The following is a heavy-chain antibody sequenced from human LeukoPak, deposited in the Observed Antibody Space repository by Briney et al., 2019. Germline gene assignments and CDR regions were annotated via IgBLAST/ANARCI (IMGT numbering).Heavy chain of an antibody. CDR1: GFTFSSYE. CDR3: ARAIDYYGSGSYQGLDY. Sequence: GGSLRLSCAASGFTFSSYEMNWVRQAPGKGLEWVSYISSSGSTIYYADSVKGRFTISRDNAKNSLYLQMNSLRAEDTAVYYCARAIDYYGSGSYQGLDYWGQGTLVTVSS. V-gene: IGHV3-48*03. CDR2: ISSSGSTI. J-gene: IGHJ4*02. D-gene: IGHD3-10*01.